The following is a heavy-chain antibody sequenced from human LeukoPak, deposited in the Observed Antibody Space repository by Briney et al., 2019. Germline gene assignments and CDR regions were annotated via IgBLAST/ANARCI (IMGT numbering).Heavy chain of an antibody. CDR3: ASSSSGWTELDY. CDR2: ISYDGSNK. CDR1: GFTFSSYA. Sequence: GSLRLSCAASGFTFSSYAMHWVRQAPGKGLEWVAVISYDGSNKYYADSVKGRFTISRDNSKNTLYLQMNSLRAEDTAVYYCASSSSGWTELDYWGQGTLVTVSS. J-gene: IGHJ4*02. D-gene: IGHD6-19*01. V-gene: IGHV3-30-3*01.